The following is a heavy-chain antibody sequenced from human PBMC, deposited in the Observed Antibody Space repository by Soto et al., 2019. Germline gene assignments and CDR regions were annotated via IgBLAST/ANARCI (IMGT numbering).Heavy chain of an antibody. Sequence: SETLSLTCTVSGGSISSYYWSWIRQPPGKGLEWIGYIYYSGSTNYNPSLKSRVTISVDTSKNQFSLKLSSVTAADTAVYYCASRGYSYGYFGYWGQGTLVTVSS. D-gene: IGHD5-18*01. V-gene: IGHV4-59*01. CDR2: IYYSGST. CDR3: ASRGYSYGYFGY. J-gene: IGHJ4*02. CDR1: GGSISSYY.